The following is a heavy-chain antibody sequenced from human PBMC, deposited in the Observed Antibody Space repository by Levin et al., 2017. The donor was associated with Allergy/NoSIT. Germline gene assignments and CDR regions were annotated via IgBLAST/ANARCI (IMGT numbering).Heavy chain of an antibody. CDR2: INPSSGRT. J-gene: IGHJ3*02. V-gene: IGHV1-46*01. CDR1: GYTFTTYS. D-gene: IGHD2-8*01. CDR3: ALSTANGAFNI. Sequence: ASVKVSCKASGYTFTTYSVHWVRQAPGQGLEWMGIINPSSGRTIYAQRFQARLTMTRDASTTTVYMELNSLRSDDTAVFYCALSTANGAFNIWGQGTMVTVSS.